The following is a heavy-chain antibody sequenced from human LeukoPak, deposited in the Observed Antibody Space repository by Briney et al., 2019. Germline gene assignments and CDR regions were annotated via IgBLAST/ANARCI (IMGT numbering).Heavy chain of an antibody. J-gene: IGHJ3*02. Sequence: GASVKVSCKASGYTFTSYGISWVRQAPGQGLEWMGWISAYNGNTNYAQKLQGRVTMTTDTSTSTAYMELRSLRSDDTAVYYCARDPRYSGSYSDAFDIWGQGTMVTVSS. CDR1: GYTFTSYG. D-gene: IGHD1-26*01. CDR3: ARDPRYSGSYSDAFDI. CDR2: ISAYNGNT. V-gene: IGHV1-18*01.